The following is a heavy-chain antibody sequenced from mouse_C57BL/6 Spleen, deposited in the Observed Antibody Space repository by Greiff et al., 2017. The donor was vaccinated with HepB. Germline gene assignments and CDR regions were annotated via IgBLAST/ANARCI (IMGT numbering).Heavy chain of an antibody. V-gene: IGHV1-59*01. CDR2: IDPSDSYT. CDR1: GYTFTSYW. CDR3: ARQGGGY. Sequence: VQLQQPGAELVRPGTSVKLSCKASGYTFTSYWMHWVKQRPGQGLEWIGVIDPSDSYTNYNQKFKGKATLTVDTSSSTAYMQLSSLTSEDSAVYCCARQGGGYWGQGTTLTVSS. J-gene: IGHJ2*01.